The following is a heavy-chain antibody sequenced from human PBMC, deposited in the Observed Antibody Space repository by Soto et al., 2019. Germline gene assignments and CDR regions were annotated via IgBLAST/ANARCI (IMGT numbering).Heavy chain of an antibody. CDR3: VRDGDSSGSGYYYYGMDV. V-gene: IGHV1-69*01. D-gene: IGHD3-22*01. CDR2: IIPIFGTA. CDR1: GGTFSSYA. Sequence: QVQLVQSGAEVKKPGSSVKVSCKASGGTFSSYAISWVRQAPGQGLEWMGGIIPIFGTANYAQKFQGRVTITADESTSTAYMELSSLRSEDTAVYYCVRDGDSSGSGYYYYGMDVWGQGTTVTVSS. J-gene: IGHJ6*02.